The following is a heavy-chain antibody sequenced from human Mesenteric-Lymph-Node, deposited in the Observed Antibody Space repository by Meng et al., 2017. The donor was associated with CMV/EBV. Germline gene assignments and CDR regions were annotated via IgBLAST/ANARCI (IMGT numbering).Heavy chain of an antibody. Sequence: SGYPFTGYYMHWVRQAPGQGLEWMGWINPNSGGTNYAQKFQGRVTMTRDTSISTAYMELSRLRSDDTAVYYCARVLTGDRVNNWFDPWGQGTLVTVSS. J-gene: IGHJ5*02. CDR1: GYPFTGYY. CDR2: INPNSGGT. V-gene: IGHV1-2*02. CDR3: ARVLTGDRVNNWFDP. D-gene: IGHD7-27*01.